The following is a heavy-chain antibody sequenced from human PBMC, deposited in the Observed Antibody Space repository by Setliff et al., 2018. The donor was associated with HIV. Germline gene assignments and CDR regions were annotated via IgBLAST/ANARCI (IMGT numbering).Heavy chain of an antibody. V-gene: IGHV1-69*05. CDR2: IIPVSGTA. Sequence: GASVKVSCKASGGTFSTYAINWVRQAPGQGLEWLGGIIPVSGTANYAERFQDRVTISTDESKTSVYLQVSSLTSEDTAVYYCASDREEYCGHDRSSPLDNWGPGTLVTVSS. D-gene: IGHD2-21*02. J-gene: IGHJ4*02. CDR1: GGTFSTYA. CDR3: ASDREEYCGHDRSSPLDN.